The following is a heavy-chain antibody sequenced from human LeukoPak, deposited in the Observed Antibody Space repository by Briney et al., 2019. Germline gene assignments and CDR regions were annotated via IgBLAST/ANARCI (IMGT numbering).Heavy chain of an antibody. CDR3: IRDLRDHDY. CDR1: GFTFSTYW. V-gene: IGHV3-74*01. Sequence: GGSLRLSCAASGFTFSTYWMHWVRHPPGKGLVWVSRINGDGTQTNYADSVKGRFTVSRDNAKNTLYLQMNSRRADDTAVYFCIRDLRDHDYWGQGALVTVSS. J-gene: IGHJ4*02. CDR2: INGDGTQT.